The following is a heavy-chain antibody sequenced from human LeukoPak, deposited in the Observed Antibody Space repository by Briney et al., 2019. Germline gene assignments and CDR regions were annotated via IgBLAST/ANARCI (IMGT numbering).Heavy chain of an antibody. CDR2: INPNSGGT. Sequence: ASVAVSCKASGYTFTGYYMHWVRQAPGQGLEWMGWINPNSGGTNYAQKFQGRVTMTRDTSISTAYMELSRLRSDDTAVYYCARVYSGYDWSYYYYYMDVWGKGTTVTISS. CDR3: ARVYSGYDWSYYYYYMDV. J-gene: IGHJ6*03. CDR1: GYTFTGYY. V-gene: IGHV1-2*02. D-gene: IGHD5-12*01.